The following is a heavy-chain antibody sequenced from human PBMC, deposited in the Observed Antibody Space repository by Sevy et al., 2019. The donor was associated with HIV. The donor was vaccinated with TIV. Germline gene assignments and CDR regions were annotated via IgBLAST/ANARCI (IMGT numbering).Heavy chain of an antibody. Sequence: ASVKVSCKASGYTFTSYAMHWVRQAPGQRLEWMGWINAANGNKKYSQKFQGRVTITRDTSASTAYMELSSLRSEDTAVYYCARGYCSSTSCLHFQHWGQGTLVTVSS. V-gene: IGHV1-3*01. J-gene: IGHJ1*01. D-gene: IGHD2-2*01. CDR2: INAANGNK. CDR1: GYTFTSYA. CDR3: ARGYCSSTSCLHFQH.